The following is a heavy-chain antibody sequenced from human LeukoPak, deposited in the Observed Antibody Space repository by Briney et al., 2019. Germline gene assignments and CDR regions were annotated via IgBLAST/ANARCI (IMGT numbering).Heavy chain of an antibody. CDR3: ARDRIAVAGRKYYYYMDV. D-gene: IGHD6-19*01. CDR1: GGTFSSYA. V-gene: IGHV1-69*06. Sequence: SVKVSCKASGGTFSSYAISWVRQAPGQGLEWMGGIIPIFGTANYAQKFQGRVTITADKSTSTAYMELSSLRSEDTAVYYCARDRIAVAGRKYYYYMDVWGKGTTVTVSS. J-gene: IGHJ6*03. CDR2: IIPIFGTA.